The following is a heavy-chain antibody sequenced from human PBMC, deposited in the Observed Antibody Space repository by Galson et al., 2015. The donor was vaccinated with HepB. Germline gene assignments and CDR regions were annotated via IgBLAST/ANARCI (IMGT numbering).Heavy chain of an antibody. V-gene: IGHV3-73*01. Sequence: SLRLSCAASGFTFSGSAMHWVRQASGKGLEWVGRIRSKANSYATAYAASVKGRFTISRDDSKNTAYLQMNSLKTEDTAVYYCTTSLGYCSSTSCYAGDYWGQGTLVTVSS. CDR3: TTSLGYCSSTSCYAGDY. CDR1: GFTFSGSA. D-gene: IGHD2-2*01. CDR2: IRSKANSYAT. J-gene: IGHJ4*02.